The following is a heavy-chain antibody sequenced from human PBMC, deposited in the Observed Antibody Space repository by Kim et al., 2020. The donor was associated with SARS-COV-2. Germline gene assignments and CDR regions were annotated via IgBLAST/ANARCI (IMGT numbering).Heavy chain of an antibody. D-gene: IGHD2-8*01. J-gene: IGHJ6*02. Sequence: SETLSLTCTVSGGSISSYYWSWIRQPPGKGLEWIGHIYYSGSTNYNPSLKSRVTISVDTSKNQFSLKLSSVTAADTAVYYCASGLGEYCTNGVCYRSYGMDVWGQGTTVTVSS. CDR2: IYYSGST. CDR3: ASGLGEYCTNGVCYRSYGMDV. CDR1: GGSISSYY. V-gene: IGHV4-59*13.